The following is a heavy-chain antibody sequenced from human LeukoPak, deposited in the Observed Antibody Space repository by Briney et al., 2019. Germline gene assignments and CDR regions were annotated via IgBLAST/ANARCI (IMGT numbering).Heavy chain of an antibody. V-gene: IGHV3-7*01. CDR1: GFTFSSYW. Sequence: GGSLRLSCVASGFTFSSYWMSWVRQAPGKGLEWVANIKQDGSEKYYVDSVKGRFTISRDNAKNSLYLQMNSLRAEDTAVYYCARDARAHIVAVVAANLDYWGQGTLVTVSS. D-gene: IGHD2-15*01. CDR3: ARDARAHIVAVVAANLDY. CDR2: IKQDGSEK. J-gene: IGHJ4*02.